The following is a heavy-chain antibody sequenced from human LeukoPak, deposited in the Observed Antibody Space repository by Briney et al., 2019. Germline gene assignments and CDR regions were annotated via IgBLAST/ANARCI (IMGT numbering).Heavy chain of an antibody. Sequence: ASVKVSCKASGGTFSSYAISWVRQDPGQGLEWMGRIIPIFGTANYAQKFQGRVTITTDESTSTAYMELSSLRSEDTAVYYCARAITMVRGVTELWGQGTLVTVSS. D-gene: IGHD3-10*01. J-gene: IGHJ4*02. CDR3: ARAITMVRGVTEL. CDR2: IIPIFGTA. V-gene: IGHV1-69*05. CDR1: GGTFSSYA.